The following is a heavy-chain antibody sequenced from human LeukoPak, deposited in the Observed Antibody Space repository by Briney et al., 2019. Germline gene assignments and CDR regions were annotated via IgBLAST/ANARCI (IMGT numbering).Heavy chain of an antibody. CDR3: ARVRWFGELFGDY. CDR2: IYSGGST. Sequence: TGGSLRLSCAASGFTVSSNYMSWVRQAPGKGLEWVSVIYSGGSTYYADSVKGRFTISRDNSKNTLYLQMNSLRAEDTAVYYCARVRWFGELFGDYWGQGTLVTVS. D-gene: IGHD3-10*01. V-gene: IGHV3-53*01. CDR1: GFTVSSNY. J-gene: IGHJ4*02.